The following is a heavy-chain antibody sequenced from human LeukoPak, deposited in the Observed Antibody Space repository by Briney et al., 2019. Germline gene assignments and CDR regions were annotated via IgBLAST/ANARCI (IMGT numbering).Heavy chain of an antibody. Sequence: GGSLRLSCAVSGITVSGKHMSWVRQAPGKGPEWVSITYGGGSTFFADSVKGRFTTSRDNSKNTVYLQMNTLRAEDTAVYYCARTSDYRFEYWGEGTVVIVSS. CDR2: TYGGGST. D-gene: IGHD3-9*01. J-gene: IGHJ4*02. V-gene: IGHV3-53*01. CDR1: GITVSGKH. CDR3: ARTSDYRFEY.